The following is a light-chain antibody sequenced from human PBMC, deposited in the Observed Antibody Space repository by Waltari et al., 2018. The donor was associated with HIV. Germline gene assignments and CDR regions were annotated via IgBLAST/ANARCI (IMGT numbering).Light chain of an antibody. CDR3: AAWDDSLNGPHVV. V-gene: IGLV1-44*01. CDR2: SNN. J-gene: IGLJ2*01. Sequence: QSVLTQPPSASETPGQRVAISCSGSSSDIGSNAVNWYQQLPGTAPKLLIYSNNQRPSGVPDRFSGSKSGTSASLAISGLQSEDEADYYCAAWDDSLNGPHVVFGGGTKLTV. CDR1: SSDIGSNA.